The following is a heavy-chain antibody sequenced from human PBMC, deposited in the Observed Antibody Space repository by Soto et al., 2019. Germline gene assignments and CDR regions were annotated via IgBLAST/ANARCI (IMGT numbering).Heavy chain of an antibody. V-gene: IGHV4-4*07. CDR2: IYTTGCT. J-gene: IGHJ5*02. Sequence: KPSETLSLTCTVSGGSITNYYCSWIRLPAGKGLEGIGRIYTTGCTNYNPSLKSRVTMSVDTSKKQFSLKLTSVTAADTAVYYCARLGYSSGWYRWFDPWGQGTLVTVSS. CDR3: ARLGYSSGWYRWFDP. CDR1: GGSITNYY. D-gene: IGHD6-19*01.